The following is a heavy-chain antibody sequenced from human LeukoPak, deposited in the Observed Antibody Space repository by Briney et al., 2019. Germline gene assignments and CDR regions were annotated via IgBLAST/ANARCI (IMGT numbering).Heavy chain of an antibody. Sequence: SETLSLTCSVSGYSISSGFYWGWIRQPPGKGLEWIGSIFHSGSTYYNPSLKSRVTISVDTSKNQFSLNLRSVTAADTAVYYCARFVIRRDRGYDYYYMDVWGKGTTVTVSS. CDR2: IFHSGST. D-gene: IGHD5-12*01. J-gene: IGHJ6*03. CDR3: ARFVIRRDRGYDYYYMDV. V-gene: IGHV4-38-2*02. CDR1: GYSISSGFY.